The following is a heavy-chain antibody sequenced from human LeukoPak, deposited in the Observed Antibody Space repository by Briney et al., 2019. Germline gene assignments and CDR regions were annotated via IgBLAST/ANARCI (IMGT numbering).Heavy chain of an antibody. J-gene: IGHJ3*02. CDR2: IYYSGST. V-gene: IGHV4-59*01. CDR3: ARATYYDFWSGLNAFDI. Sequence: SSETLSLTCTVSGGSISSYYWSWIRQPPGKGLEWIGHIYYSGSTNYNPSLKSRVTISVDTSKNQFSLKLSSVTAADTAVYYCARATYYDFWSGLNAFDIWGQGTMVTVSS. CDR1: GGSISSYY. D-gene: IGHD3-3*01.